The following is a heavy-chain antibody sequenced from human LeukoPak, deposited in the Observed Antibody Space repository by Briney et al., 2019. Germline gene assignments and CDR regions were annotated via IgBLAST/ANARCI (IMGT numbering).Heavy chain of an antibody. Sequence: GGSLRLSCAASGFTFSSYAMSWVRQAPGKGLEWVSAISGSGGSTYYADSVEGRFAISRDNSKNTLYLQMNSLRAEDTAVYYCAKDNYLRVWLSGSSLFDYWGQGTLVIVTA. CDR3: AKDNYLRVWLSGSSLFDY. J-gene: IGHJ4*02. V-gene: IGHV3-23*01. CDR2: ISGSGGST. CDR1: GFTFSSYA. D-gene: IGHD3-10*01.